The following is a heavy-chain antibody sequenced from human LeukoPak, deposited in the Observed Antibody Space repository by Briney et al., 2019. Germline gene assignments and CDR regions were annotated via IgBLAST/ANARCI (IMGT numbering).Heavy chain of an antibody. CDR2: VYYSGIT. J-gene: IGHJ4*02. D-gene: IGHD6-13*01. Sequence: SSETLSLTCTVSGGSISSYYWSWIRQPPGKGLEWIGYVYYSGITNYNPSLKSRVTISVDTSKNQFSLKLSSVTAADTAVYYCARGLPSRLFDYWGQGTLVTVSS. CDR1: GGSISSYY. V-gene: IGHV4-59*12. CDR3: ARGLPSRLFDY.